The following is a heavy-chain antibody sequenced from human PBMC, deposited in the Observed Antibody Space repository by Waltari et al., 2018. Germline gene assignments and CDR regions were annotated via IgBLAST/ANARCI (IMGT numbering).Heavy chain of an antibody. V-gene: IGHV5-51*03. D-gene: IGHD3-22*01. CDR2: IYPGDSDT. J-gene: IGHJ3*02. CDR1: GYSFTSYW. Sequence: EVQLVQSGAEVKKPGESLKISCKGSGYSFTSYWIGWVRQVPGKGLEWMGIIYPGDSDTRYSPSFQGQVTISADKSISTAYLQWSSLKASDTAMYYCARPLGYDSSGKDAFDIWGQGTMVTVSS. CDR3: ARPLGYDSSGKDAFDI.